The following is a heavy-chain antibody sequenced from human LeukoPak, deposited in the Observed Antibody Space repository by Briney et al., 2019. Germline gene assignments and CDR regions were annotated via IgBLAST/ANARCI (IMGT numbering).Heavy chain of an antibody. CDR3: ARSLYYYDSSGPY. D-gene: IGHD3-22*01. V-gene: IGHV1-2*02. Sequence: RAPVKVSCKTSGYTFTGYYMHWVRQAPGQGLEWMGWINPTSGGTNYAQKFQGRVTMTRDTSISTAYMELSRLTSDDTAVYYCARSLYYYDSSGPYWGQGTLVTVSS. CDR1: GYTFTGYY. J-gene: IGHJ4*02. CDR2: INPTSGGT.